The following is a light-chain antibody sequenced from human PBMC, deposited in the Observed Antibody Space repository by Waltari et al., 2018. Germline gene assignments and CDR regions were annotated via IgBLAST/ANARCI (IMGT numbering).Light chain of an antibody. CDR2: EVS. V-gene: IGLV2-8*01. J-gene: IGLJ2*01. Sequence: QSALTQPPSASGSPGQSVTIPCTGTSSDLGGYNFVSWYQHPPGKAPRLIIFEVSERPSGVPDRFSGSKSGNTASLTVSGLQAEDEADYYCSSYVANNNPVFGGGTKLTVL. CDR1: SSDLGGYNF. CDR3: SSYVANNNPV.